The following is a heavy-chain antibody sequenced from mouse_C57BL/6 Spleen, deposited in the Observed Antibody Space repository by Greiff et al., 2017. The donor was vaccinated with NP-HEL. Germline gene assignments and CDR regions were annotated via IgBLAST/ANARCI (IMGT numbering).Heavy chain of an antibody. D-gene: IGHD2-4*01. Sequence: QVQLQQPGAELVKPGASVKMSCKASGYTFTSYWITWVKQRPGQGLEWIGDIYPGSGSTNYNEKFKSKATLTVDTSSSTAYMQLRILTSEDSAVYYCARWDCDYDDAMDYWGQRTSVTVSS. CDR1: GYTFTSYW. J-gene: IGHJ4*01. CDR3: ARWDCDYDDAMDY. V-gene: IGHV1-55*01. CDR2: IYPGSGST.